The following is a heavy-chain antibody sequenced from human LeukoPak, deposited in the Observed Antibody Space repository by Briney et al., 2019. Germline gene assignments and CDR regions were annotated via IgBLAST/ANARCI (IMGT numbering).Heavy chain of an antibody. CDR2: IYHSGTT. J-gene: IGHJ5*02. CDR1: GYSISSGY. Sequence: SETLSLTCGVSGYSISSGYWAWIRQPPGKGLEWIASIYHSGTTYSNPSLQSRVTLSVDTSRNQFSLKLSAVTAADTAVYYCARDPAMTSNWFAPWGQGRLVIVSS. V-gene: IGHV4-38-2*02. D-gene: IGHD2-21*02. CDR3: ARDPAMTSNWFAP.